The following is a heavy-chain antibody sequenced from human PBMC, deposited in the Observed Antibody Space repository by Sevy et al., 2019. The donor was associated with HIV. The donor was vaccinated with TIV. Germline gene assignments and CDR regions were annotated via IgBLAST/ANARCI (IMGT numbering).Heavy chain of an antibody. V-gene: IGHV3-15*05. CDR3: ATGVYITGTSDY. J-gene: IGHJ4*02. CDR2: IKRKSDGGTS. D-gene: IGHD1-20*01. Sequence: GGYLRLSCAASGFTFSNAWMTWVRQAPGKGLEWVGRIKRKSDGGTSDYAAPVQGRFTFSRDDSTNTVYLQMNSLRADDTGVYYCATGVYITGTSDYWGQGTLVTVSS. CDR1: GFTFSNAW.